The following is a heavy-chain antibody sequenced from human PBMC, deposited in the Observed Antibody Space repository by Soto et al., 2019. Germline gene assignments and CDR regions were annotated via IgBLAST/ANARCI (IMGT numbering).Heavy chain of an antibody. CDR3: ARQDGGSLYYYYGMDV. J-gene: IGHJ6*02. CDR2: IIPIFGTA. D-gene: IGHD1-26*01. V-gene: IGHV1-69*13. Sequence: SVKVSCKASGGTFSSYAISWVRQAPGQGLEWMGGIIPIFGTANYAQKFQGRVTITADESTSTAYMELSSLRSEDTAVYYCARQDGGSLYYYYGMDVWGQGTTVTVSS. CDR1: GGTFSSYA.